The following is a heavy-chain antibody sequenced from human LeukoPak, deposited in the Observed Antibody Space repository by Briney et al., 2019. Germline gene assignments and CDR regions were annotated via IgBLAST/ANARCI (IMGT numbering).Heavy chain of an antibody. V-gene: IGHV3-23*01. CDR2: IYENGGTT. J-gene: IGHJ4*02. CDR1: GFTFRNHA. Sequence: GGSLRLSCVGSGFTFRNHAMSWVRQAPEKGLEFVSGIYENGGTTYYADSVKGRFSISRDNSKNTLYLQMDSLRGEDTAIYYCAKDFRIGYSAHFDYWGQGAQVTVSS. CDR3: AKDFRIGYSAHFDY. D-gene: IGHD2-21*01.